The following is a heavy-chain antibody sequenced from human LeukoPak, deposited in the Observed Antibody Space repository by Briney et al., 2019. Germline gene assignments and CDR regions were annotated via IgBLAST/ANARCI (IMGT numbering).Heavy chain of an antibody. CDR1: GGTFSSYA. CDR2: IIPIFGTA. D-gene: IGHD3-10*01. V-gene: IGHV1-69*13. Sequence: SVTVSCTASGGTFSSYAISWVRQAPGQGLEWMGGIIPIFGTANYAQKFQGRVTITADESTSTAYMELSSLRSEDTAVYYCARWGYYYGSGSPYDAFDIWGQGTMVTVSS. CDR3: ARWGYYYGSGSPYDAFDI. J-gene: IGHJ3*02.